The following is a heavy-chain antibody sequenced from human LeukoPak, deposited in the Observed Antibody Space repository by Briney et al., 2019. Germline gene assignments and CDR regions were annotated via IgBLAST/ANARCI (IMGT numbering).Heavy chain of an antibody. Sequence: GGSLRLSCAASGLTFSSYDMSWVRQAPGKGLEWVSAISATGGRTYHADSVKGRLTISRDNSKNTLYLQMNSLRAEDTAVYYCARDSIQQQLVLEDRGYPYYFEHWGQGTLVTVSS. V-gene: IGHV3-23*01. CDR1: GLTFSSYD. J-gene: IGHJ4*02. D-gene: IGHD6-13*01. CDR2: ISATGGRT. CDR3: ARDSIQQQLVLEDRGYPYYFEH.